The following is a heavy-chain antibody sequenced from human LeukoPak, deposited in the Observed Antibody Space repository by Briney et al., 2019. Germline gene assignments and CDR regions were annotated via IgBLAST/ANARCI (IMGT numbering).Heavy chain of an antibody. CDR2: ISGSGGST. CDR1: GFTFSNFG. V-gene: IGHV3-23*01. D-gene: IGHD3-10*01. J-gene: IGHJ4*02. CDR3: AKEAQAQLLWFGHGSDY. Sequence: GGSLRLSCAASGFTFSNFGMHWVRQAPGKGLEWVSAISGSGGSTYYADSVKGRFTISRDNSKNTLYLQMNSLRAEDTAVYYCAKEAQAQLLWFGHGSDYWGQGTLVTVSS.